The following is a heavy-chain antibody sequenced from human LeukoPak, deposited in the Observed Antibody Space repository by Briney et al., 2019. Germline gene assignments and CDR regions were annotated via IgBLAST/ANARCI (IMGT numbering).Heavy chain of an antibody. CDR3: ARSKESVAALFDP. CDR2: INPNSGGT. CDR1: GYTFTGYY. D-gene: IGHD2-15*01. J-gene: IGHJ5*02. Sequence: ASVKVSCKASGYTFTGYYMHWVRQAPGQGLEWMGWINPNSGGTNYAQKFQGRVTMTRDTSISTAYMELSRLRSDDTVVYYCARSKESVAALFDPWGQGTLVTVSS. V-gene: IGHV1-2*02.